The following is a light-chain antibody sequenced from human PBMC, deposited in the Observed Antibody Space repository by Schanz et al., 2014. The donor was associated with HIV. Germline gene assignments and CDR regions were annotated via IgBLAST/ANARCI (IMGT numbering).Light chain of an antibody. CDR1: SNDAGTYDF. CDR3: SSYTTSSTVV. CDR2: DVT. Sequence: QSALTQPASVSGSPGQSVTISCSGSSNDAGTYDFVSWYQQHPGKAPILIIYDVTNRPSGISDRFSGSKSGNTASLTISGLQAEDEADYYCSSYTTSSTVVFGGGTKLTVL. J-gene: IGLJ2*01. V-gene: IGLV2-14*03.